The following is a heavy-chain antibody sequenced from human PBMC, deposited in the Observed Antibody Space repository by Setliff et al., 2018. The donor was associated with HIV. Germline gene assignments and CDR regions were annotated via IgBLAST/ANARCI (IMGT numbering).Heavy chain of an antibody. CDR2: IYPRDSDT. CDR1: GTSFTNYW. Sequence: GESLKISCQGSGTSFTNYWIGWVRQLPGKGLEWMGIIYPRDSDTRYSPSFQGQVTISADKSISTAYLQWTSLKASDTAMYYCARPLGRSSSQGWFDPWGQGALVTVSS. CDR3: ARPLGRSSSQGWFDP. D-gene: IGHD6-6*01. J-gene: IGHJ5*02. V-gene: IGHV5-51*01.